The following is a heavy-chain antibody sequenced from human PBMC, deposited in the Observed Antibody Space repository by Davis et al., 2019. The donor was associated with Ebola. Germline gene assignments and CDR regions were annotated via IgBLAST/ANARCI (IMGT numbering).Heavy chain of an antibody. Sequence: GESLKISCVASGFTFSDYAMSWVRQAPGKGLEWVSSIRGSGGRTDFADSVKGRFTISRDNSKNTVYLQMNSLRAEDTAVYYCAREMDYYGSGSYYFAFDIWGQGTMVTVSS. CDR2: IRGSGGRT. V-gene: IGHV3-23*01. CDR1: GFTFSDYA. D-gene: IGHD3-10*01. CDR3: AREMDYYGSGSYYFAFDI. J-gene: IGHJ3*02.